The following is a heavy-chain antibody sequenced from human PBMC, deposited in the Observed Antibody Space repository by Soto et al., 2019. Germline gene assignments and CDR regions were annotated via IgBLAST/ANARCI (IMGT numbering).Heavy chain of an antibody. CDR1: GYTFTSYA. V-gene: IGHV1-3*01. CDR2: INAGNGNT. J-gene: IGHJ6*03. Sequence: ASVKVSCKASGYTFTSYAMHWVRQAPGQRLEWMGWINAGNGNTRYSQKFQGRITITRDSSASTAHMELSTLRSEDTAVYYCARGAENYYSYYYMDVWGKGTTVTVS. CDR3: ARGAENYYSYYYMDV.